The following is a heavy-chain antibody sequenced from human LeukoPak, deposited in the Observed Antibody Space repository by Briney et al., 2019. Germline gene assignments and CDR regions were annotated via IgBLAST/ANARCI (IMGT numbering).Heavy chain of an antibody. J-gene: IGHJ4*02. CDR1: GFTFSSYW. V-gene: IGHV3-74*01. D-gene: IGHD4-17*01. Sequence: GGSLRLSCAASGFTFSSYWMHWVRQAPGKGLVWVSRINSDGSSTSYADSVKGRFTISRDNAKNTLYLQMNSLRAEDTAVYYCARAPFSYGDYFDYCGQGTLVTVSS. CDR3: ARAPFSYGDYFDY. CDR2: INSDGSST.